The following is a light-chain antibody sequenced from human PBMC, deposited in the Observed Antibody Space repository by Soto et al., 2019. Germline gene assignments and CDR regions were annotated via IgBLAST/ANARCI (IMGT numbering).Light chain of an antibody. V-gene: IGKV1-5*03. Sequence: DIQMTQSPSTLSASVGDTVTITCRASQTIGTWLAWYQQKPAKAPKLLIYKASTLESGVPSRFSGSGSGTEFTLTIRSLQADDFATYYCQQYNDISTFGGGTKLDIK. J-gene: IGKJ4*01. CDR2: KAS. CDR1: QTIGTW. CDR3: QQYNDIST.